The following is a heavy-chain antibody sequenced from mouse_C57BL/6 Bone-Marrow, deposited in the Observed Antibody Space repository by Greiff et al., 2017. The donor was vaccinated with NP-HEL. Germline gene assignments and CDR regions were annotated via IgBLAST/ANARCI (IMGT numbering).Heavy chain of an antibody. CDR1: GYTFTDYN. J-gene: IGHJ3*01. V-gene: IGHV1-22*01. CDR2: INPNNGGT. Sequence: EVKLVESGPELVKPGASVKMSCKASGYTFTDYNMHWVKQSHGKSLEWIGYINPNNGGTSYNQKFKGKATLTVNKSSSTAYMELRSLTSEDSAVYYCARGGYYPAWFAYWGQGTLVTVSA. D-gene: IGHD2-3*01. CDR3: ARGGYYPAWFAY.